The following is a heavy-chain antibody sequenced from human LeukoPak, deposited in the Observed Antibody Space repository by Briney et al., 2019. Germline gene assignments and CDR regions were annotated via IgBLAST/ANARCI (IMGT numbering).Heavy chain of an antibody. D-gene: IGHD3-22*01. Sequence: SETLSVTCTVSGGSISSGYWNWIRQPPGKGLEWIGHIYYSGTTHYNPSLKSRVTISVDTSKTQFSLKLRSVIAADTAVYYCARPLYYEGAMDVWGQGTTVTVSS. CDR3: ARPLYYEGAMDV. V-gene: IGHV4-59*08. CDR1: GGSISSGY. J-gene: IGHJ6*02. CDR2: IYYSGTT.